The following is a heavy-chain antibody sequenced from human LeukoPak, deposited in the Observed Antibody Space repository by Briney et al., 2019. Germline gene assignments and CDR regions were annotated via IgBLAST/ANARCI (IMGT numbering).Heavy chain of an antibody. V-gene: IGHV3-23*01. CDR1: GFTFSSYA. Sequence: WGSLRLSCAASGFTFSSYAMSWVRQAPGKGLEWVSAISGSGGSTYYADSVKGRFTISRDNSKNTLYLQMNSLRAEDTAVYYCATTVPYSSSYTHFDYWGQGTLVTVSS. CDR3: ATTVPYSSSYTHFDY. CDR2: ISGSGGST. J-gene: IGHJ4*02. D-gene: IGHD6-6*01.